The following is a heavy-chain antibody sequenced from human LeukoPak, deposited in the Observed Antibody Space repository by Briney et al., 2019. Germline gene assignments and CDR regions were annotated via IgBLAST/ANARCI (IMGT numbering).Heavy chain of an antibody. V-gene: IGHV1-2*02. D-gene: IGHD5/OR15-5a*01. CDR3: ARVGMSRMNWFDP. CDR2: IKPDSGGT. Sequence: ASVRVSCKASGYIFTDYYIHWVRQAPGQGLEWMSWIKPDSGGTNYAQKFQGRVTMTRDTPINTAYTELSRLRSDDTAMYYCARVGMSRMNWFDPWGQGTLVTVSS. CDR1: GYIFTDYY. J-gene: IGHJ5*02.